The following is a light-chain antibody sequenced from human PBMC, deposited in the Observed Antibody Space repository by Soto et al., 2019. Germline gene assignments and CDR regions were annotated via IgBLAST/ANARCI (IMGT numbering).Light chain of an antibody. CDR1: SSDIGNYNY. CDR3: SSYTSSSTLNYV. CDR2: EVS. J-gene: IGLJ1*01. V-gene: IGLV2-14*01. Sequence: QSSLAQPPSASGSPGQSITISCTGASSDIGNYNYVSWYQQHPGKAPKLMIYEVSNRPSGVSNRFSGSKSGNTASLTISGLQAEDEADYYCSSYTSSSTLNYVFGTGTKVTVL.